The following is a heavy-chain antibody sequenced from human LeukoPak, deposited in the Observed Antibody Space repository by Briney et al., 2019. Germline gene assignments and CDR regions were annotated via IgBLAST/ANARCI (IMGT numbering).Heavy chain of an antibody. CDR1: GHTFTSYD. D-gene: IGHD2-21*02. Sequence: ASVKVSCKASGHTFTSYDINWVRQATGQGLEWMGWMNPNSGNTGYAQKFQGRVTMTMNTSISTAYMELSSLRSEDTAVYYCARGRSVVVTDWFDPWGQGTLVTVSS. V-gene: IGHV1-8*01. CDR2: MNPNSGNT. J-gene: IGHJ5*02. CDR3: ARGRSVVVTDWFDP.